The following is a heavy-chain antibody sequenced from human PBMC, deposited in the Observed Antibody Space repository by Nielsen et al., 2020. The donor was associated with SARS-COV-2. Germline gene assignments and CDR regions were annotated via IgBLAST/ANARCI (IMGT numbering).Heavy chain of an antibody. CDR2: IIPIFGTA. Sequence: SVKVSCKASGYMFTSYYMHWVRQAPGQGLEWMGGIIPIFGTANYAQKFQGRVTITADESTSTAYMELSSLRSEDTAVYYCARGGYPAVAPRDWGQGTLVTVSS. D-gene: IGHD6-19*01. V-gene: IGHV1-69*13. CDR1: GYMFTSYY. CDR3: ARGGYPAVAPRD. J-gene: IGHJ4*02.